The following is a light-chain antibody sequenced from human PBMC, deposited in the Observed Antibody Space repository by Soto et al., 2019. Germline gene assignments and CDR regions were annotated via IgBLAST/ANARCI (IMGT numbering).Light chain of an antibody. J-gene: IGLJ3*02. V-gene: IGLV2-8*01. CDR1: NTDIGGHKY. CDR2: EVT. CDR3: CSYAGNNNWV. Sequence: QSALTQPPSASGSPGQSVTISCTGTNTDIGGHKYVSWHQQHPGKAPKVMIYEVTKRPSGVPDRFSGSKSGNTASLTVSGLQAEDEADYYCCSYAGNNNWVFGGGTKLTVL.